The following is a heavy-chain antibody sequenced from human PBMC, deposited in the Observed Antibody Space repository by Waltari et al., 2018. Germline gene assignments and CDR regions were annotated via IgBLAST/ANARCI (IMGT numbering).Heavy chain of an antibody. CDR1: GYTFTSYG. D-gene: IGHD2-15*01. CDR3: ASDLTAGVVVVAAHY. V-gene: IGHV1-18*01. Sequence: QVQLVQSGAEVKKPGASVKVSCKASGYTFTSYGISWVRQAPGQGLEWMGWISAYNGNTNYAQKLQGRVTMTRNTSISTAYMELSSLRSEDTAVYYCASDLTAGVVVVAAHYWGQGTLVTVSS. J-gene: IGHJ4*02. CDR2: ISAYNGNT.